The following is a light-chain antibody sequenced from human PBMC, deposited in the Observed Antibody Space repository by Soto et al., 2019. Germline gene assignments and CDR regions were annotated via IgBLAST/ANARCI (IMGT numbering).Light chain of an antibody. Sequence: SVLNQPASVSGSPGQLITIFCTRTSSDVGGYNYVSWYQQHPGKAPKLMIYDVTNRPSGVSNRFSGSKSGYTASLTISGLQAEDEADYYCSSYTSSSTYVFGTGTKVTVL. V-gene: IGLV2-14*03. J-gene: IGLJ1*01. CDR3: SSYTSSSTYV. CDR1: SSDVGGYNY. CDR2: DVT.